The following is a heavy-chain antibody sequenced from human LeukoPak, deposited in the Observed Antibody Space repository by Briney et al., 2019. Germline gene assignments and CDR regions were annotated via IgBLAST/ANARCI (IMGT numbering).Heavy chain of an antibody. Sequence: PGGSLRLSCAASGFAFSDYSMNWVRQAPGKGLEWVSYISSGDNTIHYADSVKGRFTISRDNAKNSLYLEMNSLRDEDTAVYYCARGVAVARTIYFDYWGQGTLVTVSS. CDR1: GFAFSDYS. D-gene: IGHD6-19*01. V-gene: IGHV3-48*02. CDR3: ARGVAVARTIYFDY. CDR2: ISSGDNTI. J-gene: IGHJ4*02.